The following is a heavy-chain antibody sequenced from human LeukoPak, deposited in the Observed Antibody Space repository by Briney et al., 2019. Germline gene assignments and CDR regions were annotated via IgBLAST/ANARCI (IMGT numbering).Heavy chain of an antibody. CDR1: PGSITGYY. Sequence: SETLSLTCNVSPGSITGYYFTWIRQPPGKGLEWIGYIFYSGTTKYSPSLKSRLTMSLDTSKNQVSLRLTSVTAADTAVYYCASGPIFGVVNNYYMDVWGKGTTVTVSS. D-gene: IGHD3-3*01. J-gene: IGHJ6*03. V-gene: IGHV4-59*12. CDR2: IFYSGTT. CDR3: ASGPIFGVVNNYYMDV.